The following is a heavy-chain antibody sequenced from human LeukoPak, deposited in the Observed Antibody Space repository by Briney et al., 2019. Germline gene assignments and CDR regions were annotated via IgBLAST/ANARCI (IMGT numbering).Heavy chain of an antibody. D-gene: IGHD3/OR15-3a*01. J-gene: IGHJ4*02. CDR2: ISGSGGIT. CDR3: ATSYDMGWLIGY. V-gene: IGHV3-23*01. Sequence: GGSLRLSCAASGFTFSSYAMSWVRQAQGKGLEWVSGISGSGGITDSADSVKGRFTISRDNSKNTLYLQMNSLRAEDTAVYYCATSYDMGWLIGYWGQGTLVTVSS. CDR1: GFTFSSYA.